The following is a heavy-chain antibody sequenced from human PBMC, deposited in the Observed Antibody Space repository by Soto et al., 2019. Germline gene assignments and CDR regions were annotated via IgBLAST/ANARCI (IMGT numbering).Heavy chain of an antibody. CDR3: ARDRDYDSSGYPYAFDI. D-gene: IGHD3-22*01. Sequence: QVQLQESGPGLVKPSQTLSLTCTVSGGSISSGGYYWSWIRQHPGKGLEWIGYIYYSGSTYYNPSLKSRVTISVDTSKNQFSLKLSSVTAADTAVYYCARDRDYDSSGYPYAFDIWGQGTMVTVSS. J-gene: IGHJ3*02. V-gene: IGHV4-31*03. CDR2: IYYSGST. CDR1: GGSISSGGYY.